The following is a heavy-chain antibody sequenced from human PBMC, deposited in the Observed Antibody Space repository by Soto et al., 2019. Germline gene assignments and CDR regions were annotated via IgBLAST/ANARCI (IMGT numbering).Heavy chain of an antibody. CDR3: AKDRGYDSSGYYDY. CDR2: ISWNSGSI. D-gene: IGHD3-22*01. Sequence: VQLVESGGGLVQPGRSLRLSCAASGFTFDDYAMHWVRQAPGKGLEWVSGISWNSGSIGYADSVKGRFTISRDNAKNALYLQMNSLRAEDTALYYCAKDRGYDSSGYYDYWGQGTLVTVSS. J-gene: IGHJ4*02. V-gene: IGHV3-9*01. CDR1: GFTFDDYA.